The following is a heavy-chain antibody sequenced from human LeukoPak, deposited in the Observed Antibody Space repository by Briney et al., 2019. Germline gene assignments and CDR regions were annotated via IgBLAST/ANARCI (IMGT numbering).Heavy chain of an antibody. Sequence: GDSLRLSCATSGFTFTKYWMTWVRQAPGKGLEWVGNIKQDGSDKNYMDSVKGRFTISRDNTKNSVYLQMSSLRAEDTAVYYCAREVWGPEYWGQGTLVPVSS. CDR3: AREVWGPEY. CDR1: GFTFTKYW. V-gene: IGHV3-7*01. J-gene: IGHJ4*02. D-gene: IGHD1-14*01. CDR2: IKQDGSDK.